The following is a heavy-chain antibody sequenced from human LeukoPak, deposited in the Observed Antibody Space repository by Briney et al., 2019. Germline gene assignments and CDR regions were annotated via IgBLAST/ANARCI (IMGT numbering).Heavy chain of an antibody. V-gene: IGHV4-30-2*01. CDR1: GGSISSGGYY. CDR2: IYHNGST. D-gene: IGHD6-13*01. Sequence: SETLSLTCTVSGGSISSGGYYWSWIRQPPGKGLEWIGYIYHNGSTYYNPSLKSRVTISVDRSKSQFSLKLSSVTAADTAVYYCARGRAAAGSIIDYWGQGTLVTVSS. J-gene: IGHJ4*02. CDR3: ARGRAAAGSIIDY.